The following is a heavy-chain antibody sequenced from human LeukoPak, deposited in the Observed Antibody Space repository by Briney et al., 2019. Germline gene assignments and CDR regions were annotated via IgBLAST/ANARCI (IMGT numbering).Heavy chain of an antibody. CDR2: ILPDGSKK. V-gene: IGHV3-7*01. CDR3: ARDKMVRGVITNFDY. D-gene: IGHD3-10*01. CDR1: EFNFSFYW. J-gene: IGHJ4*02. Sequence: GGSLRLSCAASEFNFSFYWMTWVRQAPGKGLEWVANILPDGSKKYYLDSVKGRFTVSRDNPTNSLYLEINSLRAEDTAVYYCARDKMVRGVITNFDYWGQGTLVTVSS.